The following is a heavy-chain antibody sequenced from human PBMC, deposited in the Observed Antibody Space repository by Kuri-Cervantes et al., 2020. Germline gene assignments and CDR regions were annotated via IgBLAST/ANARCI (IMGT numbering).Heavy chain of an antibody. V-gene: IGHV3-30*18. CDR3: AKDIAAAGTDAFDI. Sequence: GESLKISCAASGFTFSSYGMHWVRQAPGKGLEWVAVISYDGSNKYYADSVKGRFTISRDNAKNSLYLQMNSLRAEDTALYYCAKDIAAAGTDAFDIWGQGTMVTVSS. CDR1: GFTFSSYG. CDR2: ISYDGSNK. D-gene: IGHD6-13*01. J-gene: IGHJ3*02.